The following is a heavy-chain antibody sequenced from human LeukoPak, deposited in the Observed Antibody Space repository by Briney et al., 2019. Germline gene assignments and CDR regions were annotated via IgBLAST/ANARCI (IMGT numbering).Heavy chain of an antibody. CDR1: GFTFSSYA. CDR3: ANFRLVPYYFDY. Sequence: GRSLRLSCAASGFTFSSYAMHWVRQAPGKGLEWVAVISYDGSNKYYADSVKGRFTISRDSSKNTLYLQMNSLRAEDTAVYYCANFRLVPYYFDYWGQGTLVTVSS. V-gene: IGHV3-30-3*01. CDR2: ISYDGSNK. J-gene: IGHJ4*02. D-gene: IGHD3-9*01.